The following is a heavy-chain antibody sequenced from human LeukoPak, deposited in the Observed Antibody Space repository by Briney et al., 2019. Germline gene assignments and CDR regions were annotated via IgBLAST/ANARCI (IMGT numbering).Heavy chain of an antibody. V-gene: IGHV3-74*01. J-gene: IGHJ4*02. D-gene: IGHD1-14*01. CDR1: GFTFSNYW. Sequence: GGSLRLSCAASGFTFSNYWMHWVRQAPGKGLVWVSRINSDGINTSYADSVKGRFTISRDNAKNSLYLQMNSLRAEDTAVYYCARARSPGHFDYWGQGTLVTVSS. CDR3: ARARSPGHFDY. CDR2: INSDGINT.